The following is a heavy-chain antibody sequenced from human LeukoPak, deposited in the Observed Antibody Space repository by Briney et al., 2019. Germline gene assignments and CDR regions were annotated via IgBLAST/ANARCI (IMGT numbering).Heavy chain of an antibody. Sequence: GGSLRLSCAASGFTFSSYAMSWVRQAPGKGLEWVSGISGSGDNTYYADSVKGRFTISRDNSKNTLYLQMNSLRAEDTAVYYCAKDRGGGHCSGGSCYYFDHWGQGSLVTVSS. J-gene: IGHJ4*02. CDR3: AKDRGGGHCSGGSCYYFDH. D-gene: IGHD2-15*01. CDR2: ISGSGDNT. V-gene: IGHV3-23*01. CDR1: GFTFSSYA.